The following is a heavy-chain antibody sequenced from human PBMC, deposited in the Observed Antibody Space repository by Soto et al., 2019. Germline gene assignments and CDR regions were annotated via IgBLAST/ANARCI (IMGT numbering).Heavy chain of an antibody. CDR2: INAGNGNT. Sequence: QVQLVQSGAEVKKPGASVKVSCKASGYTFTSYAMHWVRQAPGQRLEWMGWINAGNGNTKYSQKFQGRVTITRDTSASTAYMELSSLRSEDTAVYYCATLGGSYNWFDPWGQGTLVTVSS. CDR3: ATLGGSYNWFDP. D-gene: IGHD3-10*01. V-gene: IGHV1-3*01. CDR1: GYTFTSYA. J-gene: IGHJ5*02.